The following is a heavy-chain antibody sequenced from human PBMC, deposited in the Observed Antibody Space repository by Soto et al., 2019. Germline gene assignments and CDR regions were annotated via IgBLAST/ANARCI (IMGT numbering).Heavy chain of an antibody. J-gene: IGHJ3*02. D-gene: IGHD6-13*01. Sequence: GGSLRLSCAASGFTFSSYSMNWVRQAPGKGLEWVSYISSSSSTIYYADSVKGRFTISRDNAKNSLYLQMNSLRDEDTAVYYCATDATHRATAGTFAFDIWGQGTMVTVSS. CDR2: ISSSSSTI. V-gene: IGHV3-48*02. CDR1: GFTFSSYS. CDR3: ATDATHRATAGTFAFDI.